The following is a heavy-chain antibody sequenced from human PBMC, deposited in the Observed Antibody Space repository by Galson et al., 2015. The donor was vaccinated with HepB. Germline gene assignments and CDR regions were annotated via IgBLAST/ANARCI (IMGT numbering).Heavy chain of an antibody. J-gene: IGHJ5*02. Sequence: SVKVSCKASGYTFTSYGISWVRQAPGQGLEWMGWISAYNGNTNYAQKLQGRVTMTTDTSTSTAYMELRSLRSDDTAVYYCARVGPDYGDYNGWFDPWGQGTLVTVSS. D-gene: IGHD4-17*01. V-gene: IGHV1-18*01. CDR1: GYTFTSYG. CDR2: ISAYNGNT. CDR3: ARVGPDYGDYNGWFDP.